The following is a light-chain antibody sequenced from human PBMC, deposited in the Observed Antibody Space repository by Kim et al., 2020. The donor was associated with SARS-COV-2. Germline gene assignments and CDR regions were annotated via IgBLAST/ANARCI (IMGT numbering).Light chain of an antibody. J-gene: IGLJ3*02. V-gene: IGLV2-14*03. CDR1: SSNIGSYNY. CDR2: DVN. CDR3: SSFTTRSTLV. Sequence: GQSISISCTGTSSNIGSYNYVSWHQHHPGKAPKLMIYDVNKRPSGISSRFSGSKSGSTASLTISGLQAEDEADYYCSSFTTRSTLVFGGGTKVTVL.